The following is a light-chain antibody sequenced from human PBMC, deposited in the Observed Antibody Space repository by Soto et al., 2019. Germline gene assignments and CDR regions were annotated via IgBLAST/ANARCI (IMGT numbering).Light chain of an antibody. CDR3: QSFDSTLSGSYV. CDR1: SSNIGADYA. J-gene: IGLJ1*01. CDR2: DNT. Sequence: CPGSSSNIGADYAVHWYQQLPGTAPKLLIYDNTNRPSGVPDRFSGSKSGTSASLAITGLQGEDEADYYCQSFDSTLSGSYVFGTGTKVTVL. V-gene: IGLV1-40*01.